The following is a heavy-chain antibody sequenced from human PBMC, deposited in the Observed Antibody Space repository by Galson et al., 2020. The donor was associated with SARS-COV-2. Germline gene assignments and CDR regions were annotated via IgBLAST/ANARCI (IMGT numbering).Heavy chain of an antibody. J-gene: IGHJ4*02. Sequence: SETLSLTCAVSGGSISGPNWWSWVRQSPGKGLEWIGEIYHTGSTNYNPSLKSRVTISLDKSKNQFSLKVTSVTAADTALYYCARDSSHLYSGSYYYFEYWGQGTLVTVSS. CDR1: GGSISGPNW. CDR3: ARDSSHLYSGSYYYFEY. V-gene: IGHV4-4*02. D-gene: IGHD1-26*01. CDR2: IYHTGST.